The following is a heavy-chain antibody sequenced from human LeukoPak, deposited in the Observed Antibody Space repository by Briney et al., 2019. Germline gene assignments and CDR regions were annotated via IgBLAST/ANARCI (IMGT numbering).Heavy chain of an antibody. CDR1: GYTFTSYG. J-gene: IGHJ6*03. CDR3: ARVPCSGGSCPYYYYYYMDV. CDR2: ISAYNGNT. Sequence: ASVKVSCKASGYTFTSYGISWVRQAPGQGFEWMGWISAYNGNTNYAQKLQGRVTMTTDTSTSTAYMELRSLRSDDTAVYYCARVPCSGGSCPYYYYYYMDVWGKGTTVTISS. V-gene: IGHV1-18*01. D-gene: IGHD2-15*01.